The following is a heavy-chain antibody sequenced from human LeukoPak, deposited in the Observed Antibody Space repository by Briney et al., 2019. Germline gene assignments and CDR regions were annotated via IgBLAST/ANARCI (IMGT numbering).Heavy chain of an antibody. D-gene: IGHD3-16*01. CDR3: ARDADTTTRNWYFDL. CDR2: ISYDGTKK. J-gene: IGHJ2*01. CDR1: GFTFRNYG. V-gene: IGHV3-30*03. Sequence: GKSLRLSCAPSGFTFRNYGIHWVRQAPGKGLEWVAAISYDGTKKFYSDSGEGRFTISRDNSMNTLYLQINSLRVEDPALYFCARDADTTTRNWYFDLWGRGTLLTVSS.